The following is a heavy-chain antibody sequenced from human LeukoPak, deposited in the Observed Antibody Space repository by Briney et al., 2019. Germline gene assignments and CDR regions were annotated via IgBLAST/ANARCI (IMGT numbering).Heavy chain of an antibody. V-gene: IGHV1-8*01. J-gene: IGHJ4*02. CDR3: ARLPKYSRPLDY. D-gene: IGHD6-6*01. CDR1: GYTFTSYD. CDR2: MNPNSGNT. Sequence: ASVKVSCKASGYTFTSYDINWVRQATGQGLEWMGWMNPNSGNTAYARKFQGRVTMSRGTSISTAYMELSSLRSEDTAVYYCARLPKYSRPLDYWGQGTLVTVSS.